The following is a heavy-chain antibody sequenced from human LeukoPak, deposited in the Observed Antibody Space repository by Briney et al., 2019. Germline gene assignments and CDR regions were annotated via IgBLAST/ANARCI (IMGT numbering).Heavy chain of an antibody. CDR3: ARVISGFWTGYYDPFDI. D-gene: IGHD3/OR15-3a*01. CDR2: IIPIFGTA. Sequence: ASVKVSRKASGGTFSSYAISWVRQAPGQGLEWMGGIIPIFGTANYAQKFQGRVTITADESTSTAYMELSSLRSEDTAVYYCARVISGFWTGYYDPFDIWGQGTMVTVSS. J-gene: IGHJ3*02. CDR1: GGTFSSYA. V-gene: IGHV1-69*13.